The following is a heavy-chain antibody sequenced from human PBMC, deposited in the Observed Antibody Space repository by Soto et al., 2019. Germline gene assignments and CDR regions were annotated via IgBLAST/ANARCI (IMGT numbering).Heavy chain of an antibody. CDR1: DGSFSSSYY. CDR3: ARYFLRGRFFDS. CDR2: IYYSGHT. V-gene: IGHV4-39*01. J-gene: IGHJ4*02. D-gene: IGHD3-10*01. Sequence: SETLSLTCSVSDGSFSSSYYWGGLRQAPGKGLEWLGNIYYSGHTYYNPSLKSRFAMSVDTSKNQFSLTLTSVTAADTAVYYCARYFLRGRFFDSWGQGTLVTVSS.